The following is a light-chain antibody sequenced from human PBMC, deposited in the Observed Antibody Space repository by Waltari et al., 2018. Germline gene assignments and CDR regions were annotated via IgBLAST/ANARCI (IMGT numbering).Light chain of an antibody. J-gene: IGKJ4*01. Sequence: DIQMTQSPSSLSASVGDRVIITCRASRANRNDLAWYQQRPVDVPKRLIFAASNLQSGAPSRFSGWGSETEFTLTISSLQPEDFATYYCLQHNTYPLTFGGGTKVEFK. CDR1: RANRND. CDR2: AAS. CDR3: LQHNTYPLT. V-gene: IGKV1-17*01.